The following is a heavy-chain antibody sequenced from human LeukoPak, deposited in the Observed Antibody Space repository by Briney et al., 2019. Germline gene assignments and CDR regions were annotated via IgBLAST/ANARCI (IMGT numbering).Heavy chain of an antibody. CDR2: INPNSGGT. Sequence: ASVKVSCKASGYTFTVYYMHWVRQAPGQGLEWMGWINPNSGGTNYAQKFQGRVTMTRDTSISTAYMELSRLRSDDTAVYYCARESGSGSRYYGMDVWGQGTTVTVSS. D-gene: IGHD1-26*01. CDR3: ARESGSGSRYYGMDV. J-gene: IGHJ6*02. V-gene: IGHV1-2*02. CDR1: GYTFTVYY.